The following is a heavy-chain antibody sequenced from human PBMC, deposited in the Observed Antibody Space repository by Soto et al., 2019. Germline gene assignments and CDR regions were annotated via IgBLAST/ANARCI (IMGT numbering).Heavy chain of an antibody. J-gene: IGHJ2*01. D-gene: IGHD3-9*01. CDR1: GGSFSGYY. CDR3: AGESHDILTGPPWVWYFDL. V-gene: IGHV4-34*01. Sequence: QVQLQQWGAGPLRPLETLSLTCGVSGGSFSGYYWAWIRQSPGKGLEWIGEINDRGSINYNPSLMSGVSISVDTSKNHYSLTLRSVTAADTAVYYCAGESHDILTGPPWVWYFDLWGRGTLVTVSS. CDR2: INDRGSI.